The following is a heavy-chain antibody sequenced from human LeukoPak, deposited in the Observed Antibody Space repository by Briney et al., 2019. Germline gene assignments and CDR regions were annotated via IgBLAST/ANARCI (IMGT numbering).Heavy chain of an antibody. CDR1: GFTFSDYY. V-gene: IGHV3-11*04. CDR3: ARDQPASSTSCPSSIAAPCDAFDI. Sequence: PGGSLRLSCAASGFTFSDYYMSWIRQAPGKGLEWVSYISSSGSTIYYADSVKGRFTISRDNAKNSLYLQMNSLRAEDTAVYYCARDQPASSTSCPSSIAAPCDAFDIWGQGTMVTVSS. J-gene: IGHJ3*02. CDR2: ISSSGSTI. D-gene: IGHD6-6*01.